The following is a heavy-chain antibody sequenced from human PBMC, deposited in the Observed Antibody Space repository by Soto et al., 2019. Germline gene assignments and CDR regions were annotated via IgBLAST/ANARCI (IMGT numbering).Heavy chain of an antibody. Sequence: ASVKVSCKASGGTFSSYTISWVRQAPGQGLEWMGIINPSGGSTSYAQKFQGRVTMTRDTSTSTVYMELSSLRSEDTAVYYCASLIVGATNEAFDIWGQGTMVTVSS. V-gene: IGHV1-46*01. CDR2: INPSGGST. CDR1: GGTFSSYT. CDR3: ASLIVGATNEAFDI. D-gene: IGHD1-26*01. J-gene: IGHJ3*02.